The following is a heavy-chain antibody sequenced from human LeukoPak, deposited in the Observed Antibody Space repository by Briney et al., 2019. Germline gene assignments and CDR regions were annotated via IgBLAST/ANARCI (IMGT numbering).Heavy chain of an antibody. CDR1: GGSFSGYY. CDR2: INHSGST. V-gene: IGHV4-34*01. Sequence: SETLSLTCAVYGGSFSGYYWSWIRQPPGKGLEWIGEINHSGSTNYNPSLKSRVTISVDTSKNQFSLKLSSVTAADTAVYYCASRRGHPYYYDSSGYVDYWGQGTLVTVSS. CDR3: ASRRGHPYYYDSSGYVDY. D-gene: IGHD3-22*01. J-gene: IGHJ4*02.